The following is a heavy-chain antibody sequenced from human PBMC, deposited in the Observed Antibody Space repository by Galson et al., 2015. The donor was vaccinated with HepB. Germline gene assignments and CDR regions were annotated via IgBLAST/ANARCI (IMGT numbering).Heavy chain of an antibody. V-gene: IGHV3-30*18. Sequence: SLRLSCAASGFTFSSYGMHWVRQAPGKGLEWVAVISYDGSNKYYADSVKGRFTISRDNSKNTLYLQMNSLRAEDTAVYYCAKGTVGAIKCYYYGMDVWGQGTTVTVSS. CDR1: GFTFSSYG. CDR2: ISYDGSNK. D-gene: IGHD1-26*01. J-gene: IGHJ6*02. CDR3: AKGTVGAIKCYYYGMDV.